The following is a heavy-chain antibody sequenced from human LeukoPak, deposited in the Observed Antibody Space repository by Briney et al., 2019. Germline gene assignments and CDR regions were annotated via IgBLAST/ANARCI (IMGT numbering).Heavy chain of an antibody. CDR3: ARNYHSSSWYREYFQH. CDR2: IYTSGST. J-gene: IGHJ1*01. CDR1: GGSISSYY. D-gene: IGHD6-13*01. V-gene: IGHV4-4*09. Sequence: PSETLSLTCTVSGGSISSYYWSWIRQPPGKGLEWIGYIYTSGSTNYNPSLKSRVTISVDTSKNQFSLKLSSVTAADTAVYYCARNYHSSSWYREYFQHWGQGTLVTVSS.